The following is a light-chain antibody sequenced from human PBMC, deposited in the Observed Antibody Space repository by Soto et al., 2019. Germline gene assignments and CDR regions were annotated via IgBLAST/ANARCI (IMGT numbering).Light chain of an antibody. J-gene: IGKJ1*01. Sequence: EIVMTQSPATLSVSPGERATLSCRASQSVSSNLAWYQHKPGQAPRLLVYGASTRASGIPDRFSGSGSGTEFTLSISSLQSEDFAVYYCQQYYNWPRTFGQG. V-gene: IGKV3-15*01. CDR1: QSVSSN. CDR3: QQYYNWPRT. CDR2: GAS.